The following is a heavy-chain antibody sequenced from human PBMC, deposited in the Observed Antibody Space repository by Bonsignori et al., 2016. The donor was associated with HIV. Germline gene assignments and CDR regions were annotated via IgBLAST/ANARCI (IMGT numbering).Heavy chain of an antibody. CDR2: ISYDGSNK. CDR3: AKEKGDGYNYPDAFDI. V-gene: IGHV3-30*18. J-gene: IGHJ3*02. CDR1: GFTFSSYG. Sequence: GGSLRLSCAASGFTFSSYGMHWVRQAPGKGLEWVAVISYDGSNKYYADSVKGRFTISRDNSKNTLYLQMNSLRAEDTAVYYCAKEKGDGYNYPDAFDIWGQGTMVTVSS. D-gene: IGHD5-24*01.